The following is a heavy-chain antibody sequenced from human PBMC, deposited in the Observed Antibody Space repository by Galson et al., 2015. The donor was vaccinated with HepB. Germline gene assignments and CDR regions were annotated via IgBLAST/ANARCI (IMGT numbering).Heavy chain of an antibody. CDR2: IDPSDSYT. Sequence: QSGAEVKKPGESLRISCKGSGYSFTSYWISWVRQMPGKGLEWMGRIDPSDSYTNYSPSFQGHVTISADKSISNAYLQWSSLKASDTAMYYCARNGGDTYAPDYWGQGTLVTVSS. V-gene: IGHV5-10-1*01. CDR1: GYSFTSYW. J-gene: IGHJ4*02. D-gene: IGHD5-18*01. CDR3: ARNGGDTYAPDY.